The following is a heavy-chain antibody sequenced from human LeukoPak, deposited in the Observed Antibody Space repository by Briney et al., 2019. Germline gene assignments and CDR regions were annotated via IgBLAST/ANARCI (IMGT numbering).Heavy chain of an antibody. CDR2: IYYSGIT. J-gene: IGHJ4*02. Sequence: SQSLPLPCTLPGPSISHQHWTWLRQPPGKALEWIGYIYYSGITNYNPSLKSRVTISVDTSKNQFSLNLSSVTAADTAVYYCARGSGSYFDFWGQGTLVTVSS. D-gene: IGHD3-10*01. V-gene: IGHV4-59*11. CDR1: GPSISHQH. CDR3: ARGSGSYFDF.